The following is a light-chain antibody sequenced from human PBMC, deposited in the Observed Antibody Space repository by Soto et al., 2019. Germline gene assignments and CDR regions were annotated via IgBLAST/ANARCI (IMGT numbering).Light chain of an antibody. J-gene: IGKJ5*01. CDR2: GAS. CDR3: QQRSNWKVT. CDR1: ESIANN. Sequence: EILMTQSPAPLSVSPGGGATLSCRASESIANNLAWYQQRPGQAPRLLIYGASTRATGIPARFSGSGSGTDFTLTISSLETEDFAVYDGQQRSNWKVTFGQGTRLEIK. V-gene: IGKV3D-15*01.